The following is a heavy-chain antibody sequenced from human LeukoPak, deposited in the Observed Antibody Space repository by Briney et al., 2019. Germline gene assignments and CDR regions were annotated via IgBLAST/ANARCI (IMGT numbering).Heavy chain of an antibody. V-gene: IGHV3-23*01. CDR3: AKDQRPITMIVVVLYYFDY. CDR1: GFTFSSYA. CDR2: NSGSGGST. J-gene: IGHJ4*02. D-gene: IGHD3-22*01. Sequence: GGSLRLSCAASGFTFSSYAMSWVRQAPGKGLEWVSANSGSGGSTYYADSVKGRFPISRDNSKNTLYLQMNSLRAEDTAVYYCAKDQRPITMIVVVLYYFDYWGQGTLVTVSS.